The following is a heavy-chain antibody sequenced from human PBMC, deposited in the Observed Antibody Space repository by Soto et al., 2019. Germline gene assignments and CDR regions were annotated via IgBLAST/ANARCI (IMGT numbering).Heavy chain of an antibody. CDR2: IYHSGTT. V-gene: IGHV4-38-2*01. Sequence: PSETLSLTCAASGDSITSIYHWAWIRQPPGRGLEWVASIYHSGTTYYNPSLKSRVTISVDTSKNQFSLNLRSVTAADTAVYYCARAGSYYYDSSGYYNTEYFQHWGQGTLVTVSS. J-gene: IGHJ1*01. CDR3: ARAGSYYYDSSGYYNTEYFQH. CDR1: GDSITSIYH. D-gene: IGHD3-22*01.